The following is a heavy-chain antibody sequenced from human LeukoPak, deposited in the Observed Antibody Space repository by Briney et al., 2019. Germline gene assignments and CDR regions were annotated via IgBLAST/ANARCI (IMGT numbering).Heavy chain of an antibody. CDR3: ARGPPDGYNTDY. Sequence: ASVKVSCKASGGTFSMYAISWVRQAPGQGLEWMGRIIPIFGTANYAQKFQGRVTITADKSTSTAYMELSSLRSEDTAVYYCARGPPDGYNTDYWGQGTLVTVSS. CDR1: GGTFSMYA. CDR2: IIPIFGTA. D-gene: IGHD5-24*01. V-gene: IGHV1-69*06. J-gene: IGHJ4*02.